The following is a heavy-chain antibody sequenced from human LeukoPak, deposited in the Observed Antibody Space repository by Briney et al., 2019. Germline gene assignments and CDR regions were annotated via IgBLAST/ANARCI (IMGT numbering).Heavy chain of an antibody. J-gene: IGHJ4*02. CDR2: ISDDGSYT. Sequence: GGSLRLSCAASGFSFSSHWVHWVRQAPGKGLVWVSRISDDGSYTSNVDSVKGRFTISRDNVNNMLYLHMNSLRAEDTAVYYCASFGISWRCFYWGQGTLVTVSS. CDR3: ASFGISWRCFY. V-gene: IGHV3-74*01. CDR1: GFSFSSHW. D-gene: IGHD2-21*01.